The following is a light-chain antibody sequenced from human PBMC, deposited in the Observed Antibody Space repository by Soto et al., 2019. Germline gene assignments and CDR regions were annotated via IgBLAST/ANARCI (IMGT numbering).Light chain of an antibody. V-gene: IGLV2-14*01. Sequence: QAVVTQPASVSGSPGQSITISCTGTSSDVGGYNYVSWYQPHPGKAPKLMIYGVSNRPSGVSNRFSGSKSGNTASLTISGLQAEDEDDYYCSAYTSSSTPYVFGTGTKVTVL. CDR1: SSDVGGYNY. CDR3: SAYTSSSTPYV. J-gene: IGLJ1*01. CDR2: GVS.